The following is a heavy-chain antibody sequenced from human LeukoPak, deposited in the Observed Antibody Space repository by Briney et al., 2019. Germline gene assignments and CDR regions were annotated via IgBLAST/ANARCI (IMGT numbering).Heavy chain of an antibody. V-gene: IGHV3-21*01. CDR3: AKDHGYSSGCSDY. CDR2: ISSSSSYI. J-gene: IGHJ4*02. CDR1: GFTFSSYS. Sequence: GGSLRLSCAASGFTFSSYSMNWVRQAPGKGLEWVSSISSSSSYIYYADSVKGRFTISRDNSKNTLYLQINSLRAEDTAVYYCAKDHGYSSGCSDYWGQGTLVTVSS. D-gene: IGHD6-19*01.